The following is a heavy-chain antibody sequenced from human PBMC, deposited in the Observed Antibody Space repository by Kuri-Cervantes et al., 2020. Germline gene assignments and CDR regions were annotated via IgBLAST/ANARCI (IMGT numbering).Heavy chain of an antibody. CDR2: IYYSGST. D-gene: IGHD6-13*01. CDR1: GGFVSSGSYY. Sequence: SETLSLTCTVSGGFVSSGSYYWSWIRQPPGKGLEWIGYIYYSGSTYYNPSLKSRVTISVDTSKNQFSLKLSSVTAADTAVYYCARVPLDRSGSMVAFDIWGQGTMVTVSS. J-gene: IGHJ3*02. V-gene: IGHV4-61*01. CDR3: ARVPLDRSGSMVAFDI.